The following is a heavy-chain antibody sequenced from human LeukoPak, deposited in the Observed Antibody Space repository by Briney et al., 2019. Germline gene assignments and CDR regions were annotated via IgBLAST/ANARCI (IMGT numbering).Heavy chain of an antibody. CDR3: ARAPSCYPVTGGSCYLWFDP. CDR2: INPNSGGT. V-gene: IGHV1-2*02. Sequence: GASVKVSCKASGYTFTGYYMHWVRQAPGQGLEWMGWINPNSGGTNYAQKFQGRVTMTRDTSISTAYMELSRLRSDDTAVYYCARAPSCYPVTGGSCYLWFDPWGQGTLVTVSS. CDR1: GYTFTGYY. D-gene: IGHD2-15*01. J-gene: IGHJ5*02.